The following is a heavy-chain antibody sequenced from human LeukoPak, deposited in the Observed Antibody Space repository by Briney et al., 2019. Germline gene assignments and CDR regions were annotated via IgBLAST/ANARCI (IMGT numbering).Heavy chain of an antibody. CDR3: ARSLGYCSSTSCAASY. CDR1: GYTFTSYY. V-gene: IGHV1-46*01. J-gene: IGHJ4*02. CDR2: INPSGGST. D-gene: IGHD2-2*01. Sequence: ASVKVSCKASGYTFTSYYMHWVRQAPGQGLEWMGIINPSGGSTSYAQKFQGRVTMTRDTSTSTVYMELRSLRSEDTAVYYCARSLGYCSSTSCAASYWGQGTLVTVSS.